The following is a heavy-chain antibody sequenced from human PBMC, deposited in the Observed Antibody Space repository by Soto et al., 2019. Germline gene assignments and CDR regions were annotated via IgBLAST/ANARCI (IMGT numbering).Heavy chain of an antibody. D-gene: IGHD2-2*01. CDR1: GGSISSGGYS. CDR3: ARVPDR. Sequence: QLQLQESGSGLVKPSQTLSLTCAVSGGSISSGGYSWSWFRQPPVKGLEWIGYIYHSGSTYYNPSLKSRVTISVDRSKNQFSLKLSSVTAADTAVYYCARVPDRWGQGTLVTVSS. V-gene: IGHV4-30-2*01. J-gene: IGHJ5*02. CDR2: IYHSGST.